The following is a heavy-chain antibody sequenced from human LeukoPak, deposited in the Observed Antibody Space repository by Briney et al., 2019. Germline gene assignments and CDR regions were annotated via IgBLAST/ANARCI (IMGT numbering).Heavy chain of an antibody. CDR2: ITGTAYKT. Sequence: GGSLSLSCAASGFIFSNYAMAWVRQAPRKGLEWVSAITGTAYKTYYADSVKGRFTISRDNSKNTLYLQMNTLRAEDTAIYYCAKNLRGNYDTLTAFDPWGPGTLVTVSS. V-gene: IGHV3-23*01. CDR3: AKNLRGNYDTLTAFDP. J-gene: IGHJ5*02. D-gene: IGHD3-9*01. CDR1: GFIFSNYA.